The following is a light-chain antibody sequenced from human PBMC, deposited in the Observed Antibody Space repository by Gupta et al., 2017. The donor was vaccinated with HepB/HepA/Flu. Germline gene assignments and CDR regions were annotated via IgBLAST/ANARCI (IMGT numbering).Light chain of an antibody. CDR1: RTISNY. CDR3: QQTVTTPTWT. CDR2: NAA. Sequence: DIQMTQSPSSLSASVGDRVTITCRAGRTISNYLNWYQEKPGRAPKLLIYNAARLYVGVPSRFSGSGSGTDFTLTISSRHPDDFATYYCQQTVTTPTWTFGQGTTVEI. J-gene: IGKJ1*01. V-gene: IGKV1-39*01.